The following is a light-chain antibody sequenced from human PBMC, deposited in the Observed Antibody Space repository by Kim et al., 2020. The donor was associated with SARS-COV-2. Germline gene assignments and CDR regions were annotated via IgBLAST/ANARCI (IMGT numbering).Light chain of an antibody. J-gene: IGLJ2*01. V-gene: IGLV3-21*04. CDR3: QVWDSSSDHPV. Sequence: APGKTARITCGGNNIGGKSLHWYQQKPGQAPVLVIYYDSDRPSGIPERFSGSNSGNTATLTISRVEAGDEADYYCQVWDSSSDHPVFGGGTQLTVL. CDR1: NIGGKS. CDR2: YDS.